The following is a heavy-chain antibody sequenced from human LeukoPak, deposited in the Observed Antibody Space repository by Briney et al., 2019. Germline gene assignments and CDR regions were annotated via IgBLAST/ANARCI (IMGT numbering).Heavy chain of an antibody. D-gene: IGHD3-10*01. CDR1: GYTFTNYD. V-gene: IGHV1-8*03. CDR2: MNPNSGNT. CDR3: ARSITMVRGVITLFDY. J-gene: IGHJ4*02. Sequence: GASVKVSCKASGYTFTNYDINWVRQATGQGPEWMGWMNPNSGNTGYAQKFQGRVTISRNTSISTAYMELSSLRSEDTAVYYCARSITMVRGVITLFDYWGQGTLVTVSS.